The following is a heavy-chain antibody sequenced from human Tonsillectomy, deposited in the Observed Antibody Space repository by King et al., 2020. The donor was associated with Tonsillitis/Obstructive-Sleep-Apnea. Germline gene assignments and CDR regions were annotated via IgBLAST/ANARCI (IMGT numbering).Heavy chain of an antibody. Sequence: VQLVESGGGLVQPGGSLRLSCAASGFTFSSYWMSWVRQAPGKGLEWVANIKQEGSEKYYVGSVKGRFTISRDNARNSLYLQMNSLRAGDTAVYFCSRVAVDYGDYFFDYWGQGTLVTFSS. CDR3: SRVAVDYGDYFFDY. J-gene: IGHJ4*02. V-gene: IGHV3-7*04. CDR2: IKQEGSEK. D-gene: IGHD4-17*01. CDR1: GFTFSSYW.